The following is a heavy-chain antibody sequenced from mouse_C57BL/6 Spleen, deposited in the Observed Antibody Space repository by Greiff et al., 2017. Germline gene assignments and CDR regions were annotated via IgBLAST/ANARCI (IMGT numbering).Heavy chain of an antibody. D-gene: IGHD2-5*01. CDR2: INPNNGGT. CDR1: GYTFTDYY. CDR3: ARSPYYSNYWYFDV. J-gene: IGHJ1*03. Sequence: VQLQQSGPELVKPGASVKISCKASGYTFTDYYMNWVKQSHGKSLEWIGDINPNNGGTSYNQKFKGKDTLTVDKSSSTAYLELRSLTSEDSAVYYCARSPYYSNYWYFDVWGTGTTVTVSS. V-gene: IGHV1-26*01.